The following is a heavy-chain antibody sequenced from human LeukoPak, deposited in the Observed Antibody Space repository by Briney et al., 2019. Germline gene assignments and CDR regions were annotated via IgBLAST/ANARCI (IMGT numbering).Heavy chain of an antibody. Sequence: SGGSLRLSCAASGFTFSSHVMSWVRQAPGKGLEWVSAISGSGGSTDYADSLKGRFTISRDNSKNTLYLQMNSLRAEDTAIYYCAKGEWWYGGQMDYWGQGTLVTVSS. D-gene: IGHD2-15*01. CDR2: ISGSGGST. J-gene: IGHJ4*02. CDR3: AKGEWWYGGQMDY. CDR1: GFTFSSHV. V-gene: IGHV3-23*01.